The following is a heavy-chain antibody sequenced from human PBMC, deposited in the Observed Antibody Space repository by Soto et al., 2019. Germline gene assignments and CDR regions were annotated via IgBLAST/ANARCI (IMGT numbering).Heavy chain of an antibody. J-gene: IGHJ4*02. CDR2: ISAYNGNT. D-gene: IGHD3-10*01. Sequence: QVQLVQSGAEVKKPGASVKVSCKASGYTFTSYGISWVRQAPGQGLEWMGWISAYNGNTNYAQKLQGRVTMTTDTSTSTAYMELRSLRSDDTAVYYCARDPPQPVWFGEYPGELTWNYWGQGTLVTVSS. CDR1: GYTFTSYG. CDR3: ARDPPQPVWFGEYPGELTWNY. V-gene: IGHV1-18*01.